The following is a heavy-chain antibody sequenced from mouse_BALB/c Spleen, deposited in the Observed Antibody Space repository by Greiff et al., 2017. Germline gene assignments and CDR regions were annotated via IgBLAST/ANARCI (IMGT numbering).Heavy chain of an antibody. CDR2: ISSGGSYT. CDR1: GFTFSSYA. Sequence: EVQLVESGGGLVKPGGSLKLSCAASGFTFSSYAMSWVRQTPEKRLEWVATISSGGSYTYYPDSVKGRFTISRDNAKNNLYLQMSSLKSEDTAMYYCAGDYAMDYWGQGTSVTVSS. CDR3: AGDYAMDY. V-gene: IGHV5-6*01. J-gene: IGHJ4*01.